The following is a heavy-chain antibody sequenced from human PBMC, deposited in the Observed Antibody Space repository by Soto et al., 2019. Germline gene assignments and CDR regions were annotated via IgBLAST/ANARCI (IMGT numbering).Heavy chain of an antibody. Sequence: QVQLQESSPGLVKPSETLSLTCTVSGDSVSSSRYFWSWVRQPPGKGLEWIGNIYFSGITNANASLKTRVVLSVDTSKNQFSLKLNSVTAADTAVYYCARENWFVIKSENWFDPWGQGTLVTVSS. V-gene: IGHV4-61*01. CDR1: GDSVSSSRYF. J-gene: IGHJ5*02. CDR2: IYFSGIT. D-gene: IGHD3-10*01. CDR3: ARENWFVIKSENWFDP.